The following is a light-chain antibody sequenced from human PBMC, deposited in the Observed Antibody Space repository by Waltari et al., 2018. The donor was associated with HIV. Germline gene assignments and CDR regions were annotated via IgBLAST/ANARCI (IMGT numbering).Light chain of an antibody. J-gene: IGKJ1*01. V-gene: IGKV3-20*01. CDR3: QQYGSSPR. Sequence: EAVLTQSPGTLSLSPGERATLSCRARQNISSNYLVWYQKKAGQAPRLLLYGASSRATGIPDRFSGSGSWTDFTLTISRLEPEDFAVYYCQQYGSSPRFGQGTKVEIK. CDR2: GAS. CDR1: QNISSNY.